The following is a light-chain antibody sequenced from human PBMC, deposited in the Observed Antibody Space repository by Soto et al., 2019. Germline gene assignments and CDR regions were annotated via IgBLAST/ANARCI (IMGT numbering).Light chain of an antibody. V-gene: IGKV1-39*01. Sequence: DIQMTQSTSSLSASVGDRVTITCRASQSIRTYLNWYQQKPGKAPNLLIYAASTLQSGVPSRFSGSGSGTDFTLPISSLQPEDCATYFCQQSFNTVMYTFGQGTKLELK. CDR2: AAS. J-gene: IGKJ2*01. CDR1: QSIRTY. CDR3: QQSFNTVMYT.